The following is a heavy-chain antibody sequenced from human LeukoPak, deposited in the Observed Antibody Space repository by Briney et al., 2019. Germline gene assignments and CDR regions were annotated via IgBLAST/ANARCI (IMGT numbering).Heavy chain of an antibody. D-gene: IGHD3-9*01. CDR1: GYTFTSFD. Sequence: ASVNVSCKASGYTFTSFDINWVRQAAGQGLEWMGWMNPNSGNTVYAQKFQGRVTITRNTSISTAYLELSSLRSEDTAVYYCARTQSLRDSFYGYWGQGTLVTVSS. V-gene: IGHV1-8*03. J-gene: IGHJ4*02. CDR3: ARTQSLRDSFYGY. CDR2: MNPNSGNT.